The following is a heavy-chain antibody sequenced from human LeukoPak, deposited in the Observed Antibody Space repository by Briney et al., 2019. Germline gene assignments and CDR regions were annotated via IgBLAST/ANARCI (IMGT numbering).Heavy chain of an antibody. D-gene: IGHD5-24*01. CDR3: ARGKHTREPHFDY. V-gene: IGHV4-31*03. J-gene: IGHJ4*02. CDR2: IYYSGST. CDR1: GGSISSGGYY. Sequence: SQTLSLTCTVSGGSISSGGYYWSWLRQHPGKGLEWIGYIYYSGSTYYDPSLKSRVTISVDTSKNQFSLKLSSVTAADTAVYYCARGKHTREPHFDYWGQGTLVTVSS.